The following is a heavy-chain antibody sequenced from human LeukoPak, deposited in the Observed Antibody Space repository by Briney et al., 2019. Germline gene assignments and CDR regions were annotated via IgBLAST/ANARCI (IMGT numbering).Heavy chain of an antibody. CDR2: IIPIFGTA. Sequence: SVKVSCKASGGTFSSYAISWVRQAPGQGLEWMGRIIPIFGTANYAQKFQGRVTITTDESTSTAYMELSSLRSEDTAVYYCARSLRYCSGGSSYWLYYFDYWGQGTLVTVSS. J-gene: IGHJ4*02. CDR3: ARSLRYCSGGSSYWLYYFDY. V-gene: IGHV1-69*05. D-gene: IGHD2-15*01. CDR1: GGTFSSYA.